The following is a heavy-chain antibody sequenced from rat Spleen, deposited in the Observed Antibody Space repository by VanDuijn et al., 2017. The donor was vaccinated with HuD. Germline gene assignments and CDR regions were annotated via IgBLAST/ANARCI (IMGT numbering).Heavy chain of an antibody. J-gene: IGHJ3*01. CDR1: GFTFSEYG. CDR3: ATGAILQWCTY. V-gene: IGHV5-29*01. Sequence: EVQLVESDGGLVQPGRSLKLSCAASGFTFSEYGMAWVRQAPTKGLECVATISYGDTSGHSSTYYRDSVKGRYTISRDNEKSTLSLQMDSLRSEDTATYYCATGAILQWCTYWGQGTLVTVSS. CDR2: ISYGDTSGHSST. D-gene: IGHD2-5*01.